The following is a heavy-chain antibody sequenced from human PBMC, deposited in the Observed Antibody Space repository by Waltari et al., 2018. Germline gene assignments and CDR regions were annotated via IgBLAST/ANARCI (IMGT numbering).Heavy chain of an antibody. CDR1: GFTFRSNY. J-gene: IGHJ4*02. Sequence: EVQLVETGGTLIQPGGSLRLSCEGSGFTFRSNYMSFMSWVRQAPGKGLDLVSLIYDDGTTYYAESVRGRFAISRDTSKNTLFLQMDGLRAEDTAVYYCATSVGTYLDFWGQGTLVTVSS. V-gene: IGHV3-53*02. D-gene: IGHD2-15*01. CDR2: IYDDGTT. CDR3: ATSVGTYLDF.